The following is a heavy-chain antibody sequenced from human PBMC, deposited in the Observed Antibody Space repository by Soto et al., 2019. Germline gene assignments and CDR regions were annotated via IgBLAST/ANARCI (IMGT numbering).Heavy chain of an antibody. J-gene: IGHJ6*02. CDR1: GGSISSYY. D-gene: IGHD1-26*01. V-gene: IGHV4-59*01. Sequence: QVQLQESGPGLVKPSETLSLTCTVSGGSISSYYWSWIRQPPGKGLEWIGYIYYSGSTNYNPSLKSRVTISVDTSKNQFSLKLSSVTAADTAVYYCARGGELLPYYYYYYGMDVWGQGTTVTVSS. CDR2: IYYSGST. CDR3: ARGGELLPYYYYYYGMDV.